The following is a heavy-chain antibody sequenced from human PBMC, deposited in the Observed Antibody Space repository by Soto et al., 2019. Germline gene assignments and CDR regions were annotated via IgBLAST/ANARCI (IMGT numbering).Heavy chain of an antibody. CDR3: ARTLNYGGNLYYFDY. J-gene: IGHJ4*01. CDR2: IYPGDSDT. D-gene: IGHD4-17*01. Sequence: PGESLKISCKGSGYSFTSYWIGWVRQMPGKGLEWMGIIYPGDSDTRYSPSFQGQVTISADKSISTAYLQWSSLKASDISMYYCARTLNYGGNLYYFDYWGHGTLVTVSS. CDR1: GYSFTSYW. V-gene: IGHV5-51*01.